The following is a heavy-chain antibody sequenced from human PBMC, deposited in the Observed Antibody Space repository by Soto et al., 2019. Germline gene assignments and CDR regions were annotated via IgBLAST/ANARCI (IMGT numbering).Heavy chain of an antibody. CDR2: IIPILGIA. V-gene: IGHV1-69*02. Sequence: GASVKVSCKASGGTFSSYTISWVRQAPGQGLEWMGRIIPILGIANYAQKFQGRVTITADKSTSTAYMELSSLRAEDTAVYYCAKGSGEVAAAGPSDYWGQGTLVTVSS. CDR1: GGTFSSYT. J-gene: IGHJ4*02. D-gene: IGHD6-13*01. CDR3: AKGSGEVAAAGPSDY.